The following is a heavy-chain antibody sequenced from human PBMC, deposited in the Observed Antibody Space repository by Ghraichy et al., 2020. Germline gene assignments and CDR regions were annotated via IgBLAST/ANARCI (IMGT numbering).Heavy chain of an antibody. V-gene: IGHV3-53*01. Sequence: GESLNISCVASGFTVSNNYMTWVRQAPGKGLEWVSVIYYGGNTYYADSVKGRFTISRDSSKNTLYLQMNSLRAEDTAVYYCARGIGSPVSWASWGQGTLVTVSS. CDR2: IYYGGNT. J-gene: IGHJ5*02. CDR1: GFTVSNNY. D-gene: IGHD1-26*01. CDR3: ARGIGSPVSWAS.